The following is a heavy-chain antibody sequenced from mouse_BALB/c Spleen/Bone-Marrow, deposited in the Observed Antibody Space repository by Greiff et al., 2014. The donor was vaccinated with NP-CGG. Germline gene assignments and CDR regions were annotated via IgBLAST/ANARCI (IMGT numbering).Heavy chain of an antibody. J-gene: IGHJ4*01. CDR2: IWSGGST. D-gene: IGHD2-2*01. CDR1: GFSLTSYG. Sequence: VKVVESGPGLVQPSECLSITCTVSGFSLTSYGVHWVRQSPGKGLEWLGVIWSGGSTDYNAAFISRLSTSKDNSKSQVFFKMNSLQANDTAIYYCARWGYDTGMDYWGQGTSVTVSS. V-gene: IGHV2-2*02. CDR3: ARWGYDTGMDY.